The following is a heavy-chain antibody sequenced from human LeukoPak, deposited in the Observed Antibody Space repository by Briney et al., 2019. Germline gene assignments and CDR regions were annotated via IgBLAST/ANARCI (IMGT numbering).Heavy chain of an antibody. J-gene: IGHJ5*02. CDR2: IIPILGIA. Sequence: EASVKASCKASGGTFSSYAISWVRQAPGQGLEWMGRIIPILGIANYAQKFQGRVTITADKSTSTAYMELSSLRSEDTAVYYCASGHRRDGYNLWGQGTLVTVSS. D-gene: IGHD5-24*01. CDR3: ASGHRRDGYNL. CDR1: GGTFSSYA. V-gene: IGHV1-69*04.